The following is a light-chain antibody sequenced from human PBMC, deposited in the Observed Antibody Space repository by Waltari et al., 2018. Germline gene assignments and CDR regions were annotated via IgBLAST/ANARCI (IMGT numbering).Light chain of an antibody. CDR2: GAF. CDR1: QSVSSSY. Sequence: EIVLTQSPGTLSLAPGERATLSCRASQSVSSSYLAWYQKKPGQAPRLLIYGAFSRATGSPDRVSGSGSGTDFTLTISRLEPEDFAMYYCQQYGSSPPTFGHGTKVEFK. CDR3: QQYGSSPPT. V-gene: IGKV3-20*01. J-gene: IGKJ1*01.